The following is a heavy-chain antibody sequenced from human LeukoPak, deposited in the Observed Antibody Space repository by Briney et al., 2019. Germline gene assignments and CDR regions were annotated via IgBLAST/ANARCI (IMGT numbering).Heavy chain of an antibody. CDR3: ARYYDSSGYYYFDY. Sequence: ASVKVSCKASGYTFTSYGISWVRQAPGQGLEWMGWISAYNGNTNYAQKLQSRVTMTTDTSTSTAYMELRSLRSDDTAVYYCARYYDSSGYYYFDYWGQGTRVTVSS. V-gene: IGHV1-18*01. J-gene: IGHJ4*02. D-gene: IGHD3-22*01. CDR1: GYTFTSYG. CDR2: ISAYNGNT.